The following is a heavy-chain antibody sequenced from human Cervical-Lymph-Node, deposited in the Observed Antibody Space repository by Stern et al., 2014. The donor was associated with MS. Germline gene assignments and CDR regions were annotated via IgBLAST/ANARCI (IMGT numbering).Heavy chain of an antibody. V-gene: IGHV3-33*06. CDR1: GFTFSSYG. J-gene: IGHJ4*02. Sequence: VQLVESGGGVVQPGRSLRLSCAASGFTFSSYGIHWVRQTPGKGLEWVAAIWYDGSNTYYADSVKGRFTISRDNSENTAYLQMNSLRVEDTAVYYCAKGDSSSPLEYWGQGTLVTVSS. D-gene: IGHD6-6*01. CDR3: AKGDSSSPLEY. CDR2: IWYDGSNT.